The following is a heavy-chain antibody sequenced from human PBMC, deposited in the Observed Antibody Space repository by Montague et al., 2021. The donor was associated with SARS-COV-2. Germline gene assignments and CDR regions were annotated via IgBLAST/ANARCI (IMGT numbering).Heavy chain of an antibody. J-gene: IGHJ4*02. CDR1: GFTFSSYA. CDR2: ISYDGSNK. CDR3: ARDKDLYCSGGSCYSLDYYDSSGYSLRCYFDY. D-gene: IGHD2-15*01. Sequence: SLRLSCAASGFTFSSYAMHWVRQAPGKGLEWVAVISYDGSNKYYXXSLKGRFTISRDNSKNTLYLQMNSLRAEDTAVYYCARDKDLYCSGGSCYSLDYYDSSGYSLRCYFDYWGQGTLVTVSS. V-gene: IGHV3-30-3*01.